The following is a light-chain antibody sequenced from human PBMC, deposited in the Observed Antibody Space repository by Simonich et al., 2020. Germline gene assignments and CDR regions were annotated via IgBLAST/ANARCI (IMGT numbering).Light chain of an antibody. CDR3: CSYAGSSTWV. CDR2: EGS. Sequence: QSALTQPASVSGSPGKSITISCTGTSSDVGSYNLVSWYQQHPGKATKLMIYEGSKRPLGVSNRFAGSKSGNTASLTISGLQAEDEADYYCCSYAGSSTWVFGGGTKLTVL. J-gene: IGLJ3*02. CDR1: SSDVGSYNL. V-gene: IGLV2-23*01.